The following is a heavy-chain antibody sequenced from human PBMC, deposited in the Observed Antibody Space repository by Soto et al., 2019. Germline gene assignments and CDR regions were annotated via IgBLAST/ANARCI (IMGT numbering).Heavy chain of an antibody. Sequence: QVQLVQSGAELKKPGSSVRVSCKASGDSFSSYTISWVRQAPGQGLEWLGRILPILGASNYIQKLKDRVTISADESPSTAYMELRSLRSEDTGVYYCARDVRKSSYGSGNPFYGMDVWGQGTTVTVSS. D-gene: IGHD3-10*01. CDR2: ILPILGAS. CDR1: GDSFSSYT. CDR3: ARDVRKSSYGSGNPFYGMDV. V-gene: IGHV1-69*08. J-gene: IGHJ6*02.